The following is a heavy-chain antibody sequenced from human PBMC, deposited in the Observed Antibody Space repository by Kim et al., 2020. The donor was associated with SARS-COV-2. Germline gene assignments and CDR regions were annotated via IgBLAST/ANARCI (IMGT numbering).Heavy chain of an antibody. CDR2: IHSSGST. V-gene: IGHV4-4*07. CDR3: ARKGALHDF. Sequence: SETLSLTCTVSRGSINNFYWSWIRQPAGKGLEWIGRIHSSGSTIYNPSLASRVTMSVDTSQSQFSLKLAAVTAADTAVYYCARKGALHDFWGQGTLVTVSS. J-gene: IGHJ1*01. D-gene: IGHD3-16*01. CDR1: RGSINNFY.